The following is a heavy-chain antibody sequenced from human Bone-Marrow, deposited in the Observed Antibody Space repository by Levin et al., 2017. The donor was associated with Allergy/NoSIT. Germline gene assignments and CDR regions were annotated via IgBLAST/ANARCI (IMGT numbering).Heavy chain of an antibody. CDR1: GGSFSNFP. D-gene: IGHD2-21*01. V-gene: IGHV1-69*13. CDR3: AIGYCGGESCYSWYYDV. Sequence: SVKVSCKASGGSFSNFPISWVRQAPGQGLVWMGGIIPIFETSNYAQEFQGRVTITADESTSTAYMELSSLRSEDPAVYYWAIGYCGGESCYSWYYDVWGRGTLVTVSS. J-gene: IGHJ2*01. CDR2: IIPIFETS.